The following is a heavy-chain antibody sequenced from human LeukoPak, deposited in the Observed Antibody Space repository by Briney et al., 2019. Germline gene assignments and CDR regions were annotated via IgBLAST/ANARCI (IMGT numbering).Heavy chain of an antibody. V-gene: IGHV4-39*01. CDR3: ARHVASSSWNFDY. D-gene: IGHD6-13*01. CDR2: IYYSGST. CDR1: GGSISSGDYY. J-gene: IGHJ4*02. Sequence: SQTLSLTCTVSGGSISSGDYYWGWIRQPPGKGLEWIGSIYYSGSTYYNPSLKSRVTISVDTSKNQFSLKLSSVTAADTAVYYCARHVASSSWNFDYWGQGTLVTVSS.